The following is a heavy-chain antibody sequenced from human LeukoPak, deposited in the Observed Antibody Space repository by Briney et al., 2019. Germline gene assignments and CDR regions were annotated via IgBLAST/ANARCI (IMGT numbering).Heavy chain of an antibody. CDR3: ARDTAAAPGGLTRYYFDY. CDR1: GDSISSSSSY. Sequence: SETLSLTCSVSGDSISSSSSYWGWIRQPPGKGLEWIGSIYYSGSTYYNTSLKSRVTISVDTSKNQFSLKLSSVTAADTAVYYCARDTAAAPGGLTRYYFDYWGQGTLVTVSS. V-gene: IGHV4-39*02. D-gene: IGHD6-13*01. CDR2: IYYSGST. J-gene: IGHJ4*02.